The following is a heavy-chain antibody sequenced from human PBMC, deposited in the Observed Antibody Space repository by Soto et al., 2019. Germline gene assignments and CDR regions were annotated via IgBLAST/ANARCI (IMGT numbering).Heavy chain of an antibody. D-gene: IGHD2-8*01. J-gene: IGHJ4*02. CDR1: GLSLSNAKLG. V-gene: IGHV2-26*01. Sequence: SGPKLVNPTETLTLTCTVSGLSLSNAKLGVSWIRQPPGKALEWVAHIFSNDEKSYSTSLDRRLTVSKDTSKSQVVLTMTNMDPADSGTFDCALIKDCTRTDLYLASLDLRGQGAPVTVP. CDR3: ALIKDCTRTDLYLASLDL. CDR2: IFSNDEK.